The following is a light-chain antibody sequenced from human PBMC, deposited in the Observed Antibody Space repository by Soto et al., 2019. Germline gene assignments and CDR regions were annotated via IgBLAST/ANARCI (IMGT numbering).Light chain of an antibody. Sequence: EIEMTQSPATLSVSPGERATLSCRASQSISSYLTWYQKKPGQAPRRPIYEASARATGIPYRFSGSRSGTQFTHTISSLQSEVFAVYYCQQYIGCSYTFGQ. J-gene: IGKJ2*01. CDR1: QSISSY. CDR2: EAS. V-gene: IGKV3-15*01. CDR3: QQYIGCSYT.